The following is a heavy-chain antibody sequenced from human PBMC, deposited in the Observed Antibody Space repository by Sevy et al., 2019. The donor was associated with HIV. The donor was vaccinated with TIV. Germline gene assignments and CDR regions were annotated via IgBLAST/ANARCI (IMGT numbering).Heavy chain of an antibody. Sequence: GESLTISCAASEFTVSSNYMSWVRQAPGKGLEWVSVIYSGGSTYYADSVKGRFTISRDNSQNTVYLQMNSLRAEDRAVYYCAREDIVLGEGNYYGMDVWGQGTTVTVSS. CDR1: EFTVSSNY. CDR2: IYSGGST. CDR3: AREDIVLGEGNYYGMDV. V-gene: IGHV3-53*01. J-gene: IGHJ6*02. D-gene: IGHD2-15*01.